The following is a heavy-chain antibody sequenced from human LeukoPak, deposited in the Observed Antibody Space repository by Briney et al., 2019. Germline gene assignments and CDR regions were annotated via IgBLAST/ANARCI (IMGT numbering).Heavy chain of an antibody. D-gene: IGHD4-17*01. CDR3: ARDVMLSWGMGSYGDHGMDV. CDR2: ISSRSSHT. CDR1: GFTFSDYY. Sequence: GGSLRLSCAASGFTFSDYYMSWIRQAPGKGLEWVSYISSRSSHTNYADSVKGRFAISRDNAKNSLYLQMNSLRDEDTAVYYCARDVMLSWGMGSYGDHGMDVWGQGTTVTVSS. V-gene: IGHV3-11*06. J-gene: IGHJ6*02.